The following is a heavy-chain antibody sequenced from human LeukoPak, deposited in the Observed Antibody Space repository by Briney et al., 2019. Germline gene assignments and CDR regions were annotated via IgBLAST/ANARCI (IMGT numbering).Heavy chain of an antibody. V-gene: IGHV3-74*01. CDR3: ATIGSSSWLPFDY. D-gene: IGHD6-13*01. CDR1: GFTFSSYW. J-gene: IGHJ4*02. Sequence: PGGSLRLSCAASGFTFSSYWMHWVRQAPGKGLVWVSRINSDGSSTSYADSVKGRFTISRDNAENTLYLQMNSLRAEDTAVYYCATIGSSSWLPFDYWGQGTLVTVSS. CDR2: INSDGSST.